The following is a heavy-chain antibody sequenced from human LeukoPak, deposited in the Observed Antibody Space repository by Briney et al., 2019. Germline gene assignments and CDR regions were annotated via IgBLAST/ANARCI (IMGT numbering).Heavy chain of an antibody. CDR3: ARDIWFQQLVPYYFDY. D-gene: IGHD6-13*01. Sequence: PSETLSLTCTVSGGSISSYYWGWIRQPPGKGLEWIGSIYYSGSTYYNPSLKSRVTISVDTSKNQFSLKLSSVTAADTAVYYCARDIWFQQLVPYYFDYWGQGTLVTVSS. CDR2: IYYSGST. V-gene: IGHV4-39*07. J-gene: IGHJ4*02. CDR1: GGSISSYY.